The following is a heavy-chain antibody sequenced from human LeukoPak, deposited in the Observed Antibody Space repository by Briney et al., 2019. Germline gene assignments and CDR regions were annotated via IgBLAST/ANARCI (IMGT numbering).Heavy chain of an antibody. J-gene: IGHJ3*02. V-gene: IGHV5-51*01. CDR3: ARPTYSGSYSEAFDI. CDR2: IYPGDSDT. CDR1: GYSFTTYW. Sequence: GESLQISCKGSGYSFTTYWIGWVRQLPGKGLEWMGIIYPGDSDTRYSPSFQGQVTISVDKSISTAYLQWSSLKASDTAMYYCARPTYSGSYSEAFDIWGQGTMVTVSS. D-gene: IGHD1-26*01.